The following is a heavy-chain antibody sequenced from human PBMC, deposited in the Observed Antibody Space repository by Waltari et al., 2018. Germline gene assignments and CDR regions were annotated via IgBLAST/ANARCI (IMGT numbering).Heavy chain of an antibody. J-gene: IGHJ4*02. CDR3: ATAPCIAAAVDC. CDR1: GYNFTELS. D-gene: IGHD6-13*01. CDR2: FDPEDGET. V-gene: IGHV1-24*01. Sequence: QVQLVQSGAEVKKPGASVKVSCKVSGYNFTELSMHWVRQAPGKGLEWMGGFDPEDGETIYAQKFQGRVTMTEDTSTDTAYMELSSLRSEDTAVYYCATAPCIAAAVDCWGQGTLVTVSS.